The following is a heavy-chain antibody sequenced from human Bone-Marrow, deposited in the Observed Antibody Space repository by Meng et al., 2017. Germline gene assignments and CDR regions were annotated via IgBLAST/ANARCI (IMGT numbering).Heavy chain of an antibody. D-gene: IGHD3-10*01. CDR2: IYYSRST. J-gene: IGHJ6*02. CDR1: GGSISSYY. V-gene: IGHV4-59*01. Sequence: SETLSLTCTASGGSISSYYWSWIRQPPGKGLEWIGYIYYSRSTNYNPSLKSRVTITVDTSKDQFSLKLSSVTAADTAVYYCARDRVRGVTYYYGMDVWGQGTTVTVSS. CDR3: ARDRVRGVTYYYGMDV.